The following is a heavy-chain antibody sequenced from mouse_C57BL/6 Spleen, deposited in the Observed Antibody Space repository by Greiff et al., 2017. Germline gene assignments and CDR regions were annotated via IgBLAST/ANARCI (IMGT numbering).Heavy chain of an antibody. CDR3: ARRKSYDGYYPLAY. J-gene: IGHJ3*01. CDR2: INPSTGGT. V-gene: IGHV1-42*01. Sequence: VQLQQSGPELVKPGASVKISCKASGYSFTGYYMNWVKQSPEKSLEWIGEINPSTGGTTYNQKFKAKATLTVDKSSSTAYMQLKSLTSEDSAVYYCARRKSYDGYYPLAYWGQGTLVTVSA. D-gene: IGHD2-3*01. CDR1: GYSFTGYY.